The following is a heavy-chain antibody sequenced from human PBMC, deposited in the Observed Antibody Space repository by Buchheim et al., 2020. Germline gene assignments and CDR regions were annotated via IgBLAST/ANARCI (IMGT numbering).Heavy chain of an antibody. D-gene: IGHD1-26*01. CDR1: GGSISSSSYY. CDR3: ARDGTAGGYYYYGMDV. Sequence: QLQLQESGPGLVKPSETLSLTCTVSGGSISSSSYYWGWIRQPPGKGLEWIGSIYYSGSTYYNPSLKSRVTISVDTSKNQLSLKLSSVTAADTAVYYCARDGTAGGYYYYGMDVWGQGTT. CDR2: IYYSGST. V-gene: IGHV4-39*07. J-gene: IGHJ6*02.